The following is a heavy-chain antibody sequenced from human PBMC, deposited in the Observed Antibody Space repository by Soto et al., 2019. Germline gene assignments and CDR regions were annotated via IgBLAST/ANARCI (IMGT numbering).Heavy chain of an antibody. J-gene: IGHJ6*03. CDR3: ARERQSEDIVVVVAAPIDYYMDV. CDR2: INHSGST. CDR1: GGSFSGYY. D-gene: IGHD2-15*01. Sequence: PSETLSLTCAVYGGSFSGYYWSWIRQHPGKGLEWIGEINHSGSTNYNPSLKSRVTISVDTSKNQFSLKLSSVTAADTAVYYCARERQSEDIVVVVAAPIDYYMDVWGKGTTVTVSS. V-gene: IGHV4-34*01.